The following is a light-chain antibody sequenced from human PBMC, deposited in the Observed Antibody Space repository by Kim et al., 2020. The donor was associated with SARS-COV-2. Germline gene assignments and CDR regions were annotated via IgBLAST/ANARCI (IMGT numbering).Light chain of an antibody. CDR2: GAS. CDR1: QNIYTY. V-gene: IGKV1-39*01. Sequence: ASVGYRVTISCRAGQNIYTYLCWYQQKPGKAPKLLIYGASNLQRGVPSRFSGGGSGTDFTLTIRSLQPEDFGTYYCQQTYSAPQTFGPGTKVDIK. J-gene: IGKJ1*01. CDR3: QQTYSAPQT.